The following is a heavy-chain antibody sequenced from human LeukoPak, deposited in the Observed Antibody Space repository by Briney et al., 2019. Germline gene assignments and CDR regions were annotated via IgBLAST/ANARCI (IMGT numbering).Heavy chain of an antibody. CDR2: IKSKTDGGTT. J-gene: IGHJ6*02. CDR1: GFTFSKAW. CDR3: TTDLLDGMDV. D-gene: IGHD2/OR15-2a*01. Sequence: GWSLTLTCAASGFTFSKAWMRWVRQAPGKGLAWVGRIKSKTDGGTTEYAAPVKGRFTISRDDSKNTLYLQMNSLKTEDTAVYYCTTDLLDGMDVWGQGTTVTVSS. V-gene: IGHV3-15*01.